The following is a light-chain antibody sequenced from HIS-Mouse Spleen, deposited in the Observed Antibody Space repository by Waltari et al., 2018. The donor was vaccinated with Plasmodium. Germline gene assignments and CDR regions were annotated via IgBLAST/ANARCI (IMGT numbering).Light chain of an antibody. CDR3: QQRSNWPRVLT. V-gene: IGKV1-9*01. Sequence: DIQLTQSPSFLSASVGDRVTITCRASQGISSYLAWYQQKPGNAPKLLIYAASTLQSGVPSRFSGSGSGTEFTLTISSLQPEDFAVYYCQQRSNWPRVLTFGGGTKVEIK. J-gene: IGKJ4*01. CDR1: QGISSY. CDR2: AAS.